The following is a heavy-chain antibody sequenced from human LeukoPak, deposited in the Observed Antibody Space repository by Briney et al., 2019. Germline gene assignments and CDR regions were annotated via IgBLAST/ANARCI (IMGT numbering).Heavy chain of an antibody. CDR2: ISSSGSTI. V-gene: IGHV3-11*04. D-gene: IGHD5-18*01. CDR1: GFTFSDYY. Sequence: GGSLRLSCAASGFTFSDYYMSWIRQAPGKGLEWVSYISSSGSTIYYADSVKGRFTISRDNAKNSLYLQMNSLRAEDTAVYYCASQYRHDAFDIWGQGTMVTVSS. CDR3: ASQYRHDAFDI. J-gene: IGHJ3*02.